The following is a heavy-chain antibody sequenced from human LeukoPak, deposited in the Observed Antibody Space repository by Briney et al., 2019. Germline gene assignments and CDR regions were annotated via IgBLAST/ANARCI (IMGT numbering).Heavy chain of an antibody. CDR3: AKYTYYDILTGYCDFDY. CDR1: GFTFSSYA. D-gene: IGHD3-9*01. V-gene: IGHV3-23*01. Sequence: GGSLRLSCAASGFTFSSYAMGWVRQAPGEGLEWVSAISGSGGSTYYADSVKGRFTISRDNSKNTLYLQMNSLRAEDTAVYYCAKYTYYDILTGYCDFDYWGQGTLVTVSS. CDR2: ISGSGGST. J-gene: IGHJ4*02.